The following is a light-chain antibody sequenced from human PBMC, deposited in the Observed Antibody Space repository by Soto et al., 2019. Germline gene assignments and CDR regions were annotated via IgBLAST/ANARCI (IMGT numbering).Light chain of an antibody. CDR3: SYYTSKSSLI. J-gene: IGLJ2*01. V-gene: IGLV2-14*01. CDR2: EVR. CDR1: MRDVGAYNL. Sequence: QSALTQPASVSGSPGQSITISCAGTMRDVGAYNLVSWYQQHPGRAPQLIIYEVRNRPSGISFRFSGSKSGNTASLTISGLQAEDAADYYCSYYTSKSSLIFGGGTKLTVL.